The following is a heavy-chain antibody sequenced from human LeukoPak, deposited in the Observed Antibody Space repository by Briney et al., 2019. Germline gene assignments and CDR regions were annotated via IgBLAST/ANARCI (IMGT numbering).Heavy chain of an antibody. Sequence: SETLSLTCTVSGGSISSYYWSWIRQPPGKGLEWIGYIYYSGSTNYNPSLKSRVTISVDTSKNQFSLKLSSVTAADTAVYYCARVVRYSSGWLDYWGQGTLVTVSS. CDR3: ARVVRYSSGWLDY. V-gene: IGHV4-59*01. CDR2: IYYSGST. J-gene: IGHJ4*02. D-gene: IGHD6-19*01. CDR1: GGSISSYY.